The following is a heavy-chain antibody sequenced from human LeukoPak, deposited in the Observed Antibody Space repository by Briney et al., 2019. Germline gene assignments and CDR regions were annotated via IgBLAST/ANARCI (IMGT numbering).Heavy chain of an antibody. CDR2: ISTRGSST. V-gene: IGHV3-23*01. J-gene: IGHJ4*02. CDR1: GFTFSSYA. D-gene: IGHD1-1*01. CDR3: AKATGTFYYFDY. Sequence: PGGSLRLSCAASGFTFSSYAMSWVRQAPGKGLEWVSGISTRGSSTYYADSVKGRFTISRDNSKNTLYLQMNSLRAEDTAVYYCAKATGTFYYFDYWGQGTLVTVSS.